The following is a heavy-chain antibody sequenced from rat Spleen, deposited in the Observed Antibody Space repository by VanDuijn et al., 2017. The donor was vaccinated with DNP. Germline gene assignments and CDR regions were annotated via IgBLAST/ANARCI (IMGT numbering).Heavy chain of an antibody. V-gene: IGHV2S75*01. CDR1: GFSLTDYG. Sequence: QVQLKESGPVLVQASETLSLTCTVSGFSLTDYGVIWVRPSPGKGLEWMGLIWGDRNTDYNSAHKSRLSINRDTSKSQVFLKMNSLQTDDTAIYYCTRESWGYVMDAWGQGASVTVSS. D-gene: IGHD5-1*01. J-gene: IGHJ4*01. CDR3: TRESWGYVMDA. CDR2: IWGDRNT.